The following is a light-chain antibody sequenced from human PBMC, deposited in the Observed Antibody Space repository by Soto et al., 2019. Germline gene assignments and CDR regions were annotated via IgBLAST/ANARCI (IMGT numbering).Light chain of an antibody. CDR2: QTS. Sequence: IVLTQSPATMSSFPGDRVTLSCRASQYINTRLAWYQHRPGQAPRLLIYQTSIRAAGIPARFSASGTGTDFTPTISRLEPEDFAVYYCQQYGSSGTFGQGTKVDIK. V-gene: IGKV3D-11*03. CDR3: QQYGSSGT. J-gene: IGKJ1*01. CDR1: QYINTR.